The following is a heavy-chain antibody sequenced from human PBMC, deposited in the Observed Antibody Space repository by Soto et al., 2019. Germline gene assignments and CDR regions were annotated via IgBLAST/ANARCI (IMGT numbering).Heavy chain of an antibody. CDR2: VDPTDSYS. Sequence: EVQLVQSGAEVKKTGESLMISCKGSGYSFTNYWITWVRQMPGKGLEWLGSVDPTDSYSNYSPSFQGHVTISADKSISTAYLQWSSLKASDTAMYYCARDSYYTSGNYFTYSPSAMDVWGQGTKVTVSS. V-gene: IGHV5-10-1*03. D-gene: IGHD3-10*01. CDR3: ARDSYYTSGNYFTYSPSAMDV. CDR1: GYSFTNYW. J-gene: IGHJ6*02.